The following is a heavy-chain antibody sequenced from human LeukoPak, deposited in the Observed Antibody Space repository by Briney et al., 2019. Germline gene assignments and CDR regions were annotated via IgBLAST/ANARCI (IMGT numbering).Heavy chain of an antibody. D-gene: IGHD3-22*01. CDR2: ISGSGGST. Sequence: GGSLRLSCAASGFTFSSYAMSWVRQAPGKGLEWVSAISGSGGSTYYADPVKGRFTISRDNSKNTLYLQMNSLRAEDTAVYYCAKMYYYDSSGSLDYWGQGTLVTVSS. V-gene: IGHV3-23*01. J-gene: IGHJ4*02. CDR1: GFTFSSYA. CDR3: AKMYYYDSSGSLDY.